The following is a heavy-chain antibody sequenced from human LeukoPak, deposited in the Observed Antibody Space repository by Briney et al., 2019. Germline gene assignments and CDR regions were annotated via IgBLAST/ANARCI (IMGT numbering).Heavy chain of an antibody. J-gene: IGHJ4*02. CDR1: GFTFSSYA. D-gene: IGHD6-19*01. CDR2: ISAGGTTP. Sequence: GGSLRLSCAASGFTFSSYAMNWVRQAPGKGLEWVSLISAGGTTPYYADSLKGRFTISRDNSKNTLYLQMNSLRAEDTAVYYCAKDPLFCARSGCPDYWGQGTLVTVSS. CDR3: AKDPLFCARSGCPDY. V-gene: IGHV3-23*01.